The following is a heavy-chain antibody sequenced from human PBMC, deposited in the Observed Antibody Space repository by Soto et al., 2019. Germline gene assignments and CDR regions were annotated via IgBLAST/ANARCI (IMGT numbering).Heavy chain of an antibody. CDR3: ARYYFDSSGYYYGYYFDY. J-gene: IGHJ4*02. CDR1: GGSINSYY. Sequence: SLACTVSGGSINSYYWSWIRQPPGKGLEWIGYIYYSGSTNYNPSLKSRVTISVDTSKNQFSLKLSSVTAADTAVYYCARYYFDSSGYYYGYYFDYWGQGTLVTVSS. V-gene: IGHV4-59*01. CDR2: IYYSGST. D-gene: IGHD3-22*01.